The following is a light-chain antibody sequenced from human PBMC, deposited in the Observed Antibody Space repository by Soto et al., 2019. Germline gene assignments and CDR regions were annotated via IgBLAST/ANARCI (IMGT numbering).Light chain of an antibody. Sequence: EIVMTQSPATLSVSPGERSTLSCRASQSVSSNLAWYQQKPGQVPRVLIYGASTRATGIPARFSGSGSGTEFTLTVSSLQSEDFAVYYCQQYYNWPITFGQGTRLEIK. CDR1: QSVSSN. J-gene: IGKJ5*01. V-gene: IGKV3-15*01. CDR3: QQYYNWPIT. CDR2: GAS.